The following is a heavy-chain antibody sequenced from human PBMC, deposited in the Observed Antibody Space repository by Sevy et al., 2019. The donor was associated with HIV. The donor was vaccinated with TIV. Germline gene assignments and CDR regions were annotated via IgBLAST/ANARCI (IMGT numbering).Heavy chain of an antibody. V-gene: IGHV3-66*02. CDR2: ICSSGST. J-gene: IGHJ4*02. CDR1: GFTVNDKY. D-gene: IGHD6-19*01. Sequence: GGSLRLSCAISGFTVNDKYIIWVRQAPGKGLEWVSVICSSGSTYYADSAKGRFTISRDNSKNTVYLQMNSVRAEDTAVYYCVSLFLSYRSGWSYFDYWGQGTLVTVPS. CDR3: VSLFLSYRSGWSYFDY.